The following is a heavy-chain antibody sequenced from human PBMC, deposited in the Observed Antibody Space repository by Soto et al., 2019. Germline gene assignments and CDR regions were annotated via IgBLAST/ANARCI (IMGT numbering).Heavy chain of an antibody. CDR3: VKAGCNLYDSASDL. V-gene: IGHV3-30*18. CDR2: ISYDGSNK. D-gene: IGHD3-9*01. J-gene: IGHJ3*01. CDR1: GFTFSSYG. Sequence: GGSLRLSCAASGFTFSSYGMHWVRQAPGKGLEWVAVISYDGSNKYYADSVKGRFTISRDNSKNTLYLQMNSLRAEDTAVYYCVKAGCNLYDSASDLWGQGTMVTVSS.